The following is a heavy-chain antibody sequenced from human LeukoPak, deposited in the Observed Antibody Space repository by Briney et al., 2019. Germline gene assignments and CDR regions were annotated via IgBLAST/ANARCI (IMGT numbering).Heavy chain of an antibody. CDR2: INHSGRT. Sequence: SETLSLTCAVHGGSFSGYYWSWIRQPPGKGLEWIGEINHSGRTNYNPSLKSRVTISVDTSKNQFSLKLSSVTAADTAVYYCARPALAAAGPFDYWGQGTLVTVSS. J-gene: IGHJ4*02. D-gene: IGHD6-13*01. CDR1: GGSFSGYY. CDR3: ARPALAAAGPFDY. V-gene: IGHV4-34*01.